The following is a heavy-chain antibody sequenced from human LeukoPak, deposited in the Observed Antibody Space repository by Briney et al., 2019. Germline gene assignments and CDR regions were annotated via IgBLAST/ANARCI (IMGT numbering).Heavy chain of an antibody. CDR3: ARDAPNCYDSSGYIDY. CDR2: IYASGST. D-gene: IGHD3-22*01. Sequence: SETLSLTCTVSGGSISSNSYHWSWVRQPAGKGLEWIGRIYASGSTKYNPSLKSRVTISVDTSKNQFSLKLSSVTAADTAVYYCARDAPNCYDSSGYIDYWGQGTLVTVSS. CDR1: GGSISSNSYH. J-gene: IGHJ4*02. V-gene: IGHV4-61*02.